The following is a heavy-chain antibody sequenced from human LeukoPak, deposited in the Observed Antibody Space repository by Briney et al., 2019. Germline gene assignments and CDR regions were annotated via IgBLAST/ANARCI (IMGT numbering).Heavy chain of an antibody. J-gene: IGHJ4*02. Sequence: GRSLRLSCAASGFTFSSYAMHWVRRAPGKGLEWVAVISYDGSNKYYADSVKGRFTISRDNSKNTLYLQMNSLRAEDTAVYYCARVGSSGWYVDYWGQGTLVTVSS. D-gene: IGHD6-19*01. CDR1: GFTFSSYA. CDR3: ARVGSSGWYVDY. CDR2: ISYDGSNK. V-gene: IGHV3-30*04.